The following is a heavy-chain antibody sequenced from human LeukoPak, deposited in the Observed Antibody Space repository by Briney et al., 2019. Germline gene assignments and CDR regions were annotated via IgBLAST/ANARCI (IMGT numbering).Heavy chain of an antibody. D-gene: IGHD2-2*01. J-gene: IGHJ4*02. V-gene: IGHV3-7*01. CDR1: GFTFSSYW. CDR2: IKQDGSEK. Sequence: PGGSLRPSCAASGFTFSSYWMSWVRQAPGKGLEWVANIKQDGSEKYYVDSVKGRFTISRDNAKNSLYLQMNSLRAEDTAVYYCARLGYCSSTSCYWSRYFDYWGQGTLVTVSS. CDR3: ARLGYCSSTSCYWSRYFDY.